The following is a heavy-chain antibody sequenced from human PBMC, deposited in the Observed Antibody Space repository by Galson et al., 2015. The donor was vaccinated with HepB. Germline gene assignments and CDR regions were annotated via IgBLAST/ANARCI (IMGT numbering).Heavy chain of an antibody. J-gene: IGHJ4*02. V-gene: IGHV3-21*01. CDR1: GFTFSSYW. Sequence: SLRLSCAASGFTFSSYWMHWVRQAPGKGLEWVASIDSSSSYTYYADSLKGRFTISRDNAKNSLYLQMNSLRPEDTAVYYCVRDPPLGTPFDHWGQGTLVTVSS. CDR3: VRDPPLGTPFDH. CDR2: IDSSSSYT. D-gene: IGHD7-27*01.